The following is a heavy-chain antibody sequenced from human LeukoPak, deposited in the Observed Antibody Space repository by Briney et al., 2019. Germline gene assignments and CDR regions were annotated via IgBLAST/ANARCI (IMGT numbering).Heavy chain of an antibody. J-gene: IGHJ4*02. CDR3: AKDRWYDGESGYFDH. CDR1: GFTFSNYA. V-gene: IGHV3-23*01. Sequence: PGGSLRLSCAASGFTFSNYAMSWVRQAPGKGLEWVSGLSGSGAATFYADSVKGRFTISRDNSNNTLYLRLNSLRAEDTAIYFCAKDRWYDGESGYFDHWGRGTLVTVSS. D-gene: IGHD3-10*01. CDR2: LSGSGAAT.